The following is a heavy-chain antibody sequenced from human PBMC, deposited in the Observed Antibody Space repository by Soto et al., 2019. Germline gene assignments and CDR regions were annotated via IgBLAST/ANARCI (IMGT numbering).Heavy chain of an antibody. J-gene: IGHJ4*02. CDR3: GRERQWEPVPY. CDR2: ISGYNSNT. V-gene: IGHV1-18*01. D-gene: IGHD1-26*01. Sequence: VQLVQSGGEVKQPGASVKVSCRASGYSFSNYGITWVRQAPGQGLEWMGWISGYNSNTNYAQKFEGRVRMTKDTTRSTAYLEVRSLRFDDTAVYYCGRERQWEPVPYWDQGTPVTVSS. CDR1: GYSFSNYG.